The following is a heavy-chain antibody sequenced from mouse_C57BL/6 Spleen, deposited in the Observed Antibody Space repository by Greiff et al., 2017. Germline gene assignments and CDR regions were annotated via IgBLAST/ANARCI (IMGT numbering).Heavy chain of an antibody. CDR1: GYTFTSYW. Sequence: QVQLQQPGAELVMPGASVKLSCKASGYTFTSYWMHWVKQRPGQGLEWIGEIDPSDSYTNYNQKFKGKSTLTVDKSSSTAYMQLLSLTSDDSAVYYCGRSPYRAAWFAYWGQGTLVTVSA. D-gene: IGHD2-14*01. V-gene: IGHV1-69*01. CDR3: GRSPYRAAWFAY. J-gene: IGHJ3*01. CDR2: IDPSDSYT.